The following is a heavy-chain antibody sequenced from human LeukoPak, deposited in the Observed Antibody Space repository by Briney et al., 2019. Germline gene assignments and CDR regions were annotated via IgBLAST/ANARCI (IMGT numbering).Heavy chain of an antibody. CDR2: ISYSGSP. D-gene: IGHD4/OR15-4a*01. CDR1: GGSVSPYY. V-gene: IGHV4-59*02. CDR3: ARAGSYRLTMTL. J-gene: IGHJ4*02. Sequence: KPSETLSLTCTVSGGSVSPYYWNWIRQPPGKGLEWIGYISYSGSPSFNPSLKSRVTISVDTSTNKFSLALSSVTAAVTAVYYCARAGSYRLTMTLWGQGTLVTVSS.